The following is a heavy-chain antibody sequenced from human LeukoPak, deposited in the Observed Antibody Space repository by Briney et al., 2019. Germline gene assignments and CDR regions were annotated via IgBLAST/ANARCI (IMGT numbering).Heavy chain of an antibody. CDR2: ISNDGSII. Sequence: HPGGSLRLSCAASGFMFSDYGMHWVRQAPGKGLEWVAVISNDGSIIYYADSVKGRFTISRDNSKNTLHLQMNSLRPDDTAVYYCAKDGPYCGGITCYLRYFDLWGRGTLVTVSS. CDR3: AKDGPYCGGITCYLRYFDL. CDR1: GFMFSDYG. V-gene: IGHV3-30*18. D-gene: IGHD2-21*01. J-gene: IGHJ2*01.